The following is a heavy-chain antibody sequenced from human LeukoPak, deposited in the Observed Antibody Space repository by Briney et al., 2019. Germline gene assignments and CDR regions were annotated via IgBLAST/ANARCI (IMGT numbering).Heavy chain of an antibody. J-gene: IGHJ5*02. CDR2: FDPEDGET. CDR1: GYTLTELS. V-gene: IGHV1-24*01. CDR3: ATLHGDYGYWFDP. Sequence: ASVKVSCKVSGYTLTELSMHWVRQAPGKGLEWMGGFDPEDGETIYAQKFQGRVTMTEDTSTDTAYMGLSSLRSEDTAVYCCATLHGDYGYWFDPWGQGTLVTVSS. D-gene: IGHD4-17*01.